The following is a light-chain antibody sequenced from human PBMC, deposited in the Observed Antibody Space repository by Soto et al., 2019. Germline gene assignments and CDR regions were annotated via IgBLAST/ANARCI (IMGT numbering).Light chain of an antibody. CDR3: QQYGSSGRT. J-gene: IGKJ1*01. CDR1: QSVSSNY. Sequence: EIVLTQSPDTLSLSAGERATLSCRTSQSVSSNYLAWYQQKPGQAPRLLIYGASSRATGIPDRFSGSGSGTDFTLTISRLEPEDFAVYYCQQYGSSGRTFGQGTKVDI. CDR2: GAS. V-gene: IGKV3-20*01.